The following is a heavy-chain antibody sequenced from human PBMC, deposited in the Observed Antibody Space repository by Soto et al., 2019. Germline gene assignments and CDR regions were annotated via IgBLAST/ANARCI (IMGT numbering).Heavy chain of an antibody. CDR3: ARGLGYCSSTSCSSGVFDY. D-gene: IGHD2-2*01. V-gene: IGHV4-59*01. CDR1: GGSISSYY. CDR2: IYYSGST. Sequence: SETLSLTCTVSGGSISSYYWSWIRQPPGKGLEWIGYIYYSGSTNYNPSLKSRVTISVDTSKNQFSLKLSSVTAADTAVYYCARGLGYCSSTSCSSGVFDYWGQGTLVTVSS. J-gene: IGHJ4*02.